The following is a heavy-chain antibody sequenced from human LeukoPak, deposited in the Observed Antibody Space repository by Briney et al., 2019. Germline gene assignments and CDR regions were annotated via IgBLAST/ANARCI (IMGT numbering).Heavy chain of an antibody. D-gene: IGHD3-22*01. CDR2: IYTSGST. Sequence: SETLSITCTVSGGSISSNYWSCIRQPAGKGLEWIGRIYTSGSTNYNPSLKSRVTMSVDTSKNQFSLKLSSVTAADTAVYYCARQIYDSTGVFDYWGQGTLVTVSS. CDR3: ARQIYDSTGVFDY. CDR1: GGSISSNY. J-gene: IGHJ4*02. V-gene: IGHV4-4*07.